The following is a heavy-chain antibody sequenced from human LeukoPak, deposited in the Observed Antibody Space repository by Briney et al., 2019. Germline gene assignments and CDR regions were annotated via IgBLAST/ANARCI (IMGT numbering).Heavy chain of an antibody. V-gene: IGHV4-61*02. J-gene: IGHJ5*02. CDR1: GGSISSGSYY. D-gene: IGHD2-2*01. CDR2: IYTSGST. Sequence: SETLSLTCTVSGGSISSGSYYWSWIRQPAGKGLEWIGRIYTSGSTNYNPSLKSRVTISVDTSKNQFSVKLSSVTAADTAVYYCARDIYCSSTSCDNWFDPWGQGTLVTVSS. CDR3: ARDIYCSSTSCDNWFDP.